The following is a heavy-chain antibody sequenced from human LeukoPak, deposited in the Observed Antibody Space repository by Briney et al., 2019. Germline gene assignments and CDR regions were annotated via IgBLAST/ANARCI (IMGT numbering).Heavy chain of an antibody. CDR3: ATCMVGYSGMDG. J-gene: IGHJ6*02. CDR2: ISSRGTTI. V-gene: IGHV3-48*03. CDR1: GFSFSSYE. D-gene: IGHD2-15*01. Sequence: PGGSLRLSCAGSGFSFSSYEMNWVRQAPGKGLEWISYISSRGTTIYYVDSVKGRFTSSRDDAKNSLYLQMNSLRAEDTAVYYCATCMVGYSGMDGWGQGTTVTVSS.